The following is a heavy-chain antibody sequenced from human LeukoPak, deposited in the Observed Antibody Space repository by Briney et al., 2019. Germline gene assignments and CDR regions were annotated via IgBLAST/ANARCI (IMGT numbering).Heavy chain of an antibody. J-gene: IGHJ4*02. D-gene: IGHD2-8*01. CDR1: GFTFSAYW. V-gene: IGHV3-7*01. Sequence: GGSLRLSCVASGFTFSAYWMTWVRQAPGKGLEWVGDIKADGSAKVYVDSVKGRFTVSRDNAKNSLFLQMNSLRTDDTAVYYCGRDNGPGTDWGTDSWGQVILVTVSS. CDR3: GRDNGPGTDWGTDS. CDR2: IKADGSAK.